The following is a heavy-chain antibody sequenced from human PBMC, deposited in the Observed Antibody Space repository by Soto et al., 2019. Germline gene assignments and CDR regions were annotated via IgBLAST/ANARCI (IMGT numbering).Heavy chain of an antibody. CDR1: GYTFTSYY. J-gene: IGHJ4*02. V-gene: IGHV1-46*03. Sequence: KVSCKASGYTFTSYYMHWVRQAPGQGLEWMGIINPSGGSTSYAQKFQGRVTMTRDTSTSTVYMELSSLRSEDTAVYYCASLFSETGTTSGSDYWGQGTLVTVSS. D-gene: IGHD1-7*01. CDR3: ASLFSETGTTSGSDY. CDR2: INPSGGST.